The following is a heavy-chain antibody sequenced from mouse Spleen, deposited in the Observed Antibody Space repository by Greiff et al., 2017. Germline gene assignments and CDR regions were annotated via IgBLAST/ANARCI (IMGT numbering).Heavy chain of an antibody. D-gene: IGHD1-1*01. J-gene: IGHJ4*01. CDR2: IYPGSGST. CDR1: GYTFTSYW. Sequence: QVQLQQPGAELVKPGASVKMSCKASGYTFTSYWITWVKQRPGQGLEWIGDIYPGSGSTNYNEKFKSKATLTVDTSSSTAYMQLSSLTSEDSAVYYCAREAFYYGSSSAMDYWGQGTSVTVSS. CDR3: AREAFYYGSSSAMDY. V-gene: IGHV1-55*01.